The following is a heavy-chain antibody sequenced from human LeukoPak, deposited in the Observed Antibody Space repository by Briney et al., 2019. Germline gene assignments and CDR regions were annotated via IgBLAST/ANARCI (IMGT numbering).Heavy chain of an antibody. V-gene: IGHV1-69*13. Sequence: ASVKVSCKASGGTFSSYAISWVRQAPGQGLEWMGGIIPIFGTANYAQKFQGRVTITADESTSTAYMELSSLRSEDTAVYYCAISFNWNYGYFDYWGQGTLVTVSS. CDR2: IIPIFGTA. CDR1: GGTFSSYA. J-gene: IGHJ4*02. D-gene: IGHD1-7*01. CDR3: AISFNWNYGYFDY.